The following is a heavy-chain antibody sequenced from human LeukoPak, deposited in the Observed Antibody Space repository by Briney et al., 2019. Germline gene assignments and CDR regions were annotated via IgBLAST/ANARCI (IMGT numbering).Heavy chain of an antibody. Sequence: VASVKVSCKASGYTFTTYDINWVRQATGQGLEWMGWMNPNSGNTGYTQKFQGRVTMTRNTSISTAYMELSSLRSEDTAVYYCARGRGSGHKENWFDPWGQRTLVTVSS. CDR2: MNPNSGNT. V-gene: IGHV1-8*01. CDR3: ARGRGSGHKENWFDP. J-gene: IGHJ5*02. CDR1: GYTFTTYD. D-gene: IGHD6-19*01.